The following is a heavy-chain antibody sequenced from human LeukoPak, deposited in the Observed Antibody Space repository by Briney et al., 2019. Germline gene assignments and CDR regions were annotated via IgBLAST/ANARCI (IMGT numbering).Heavy chain of an antibody. CDR3: ARDRYYDSSGYSHDLDY. D-gene: IGHD3-22*01. Sequence: GGSLRLSCAASGFTFSSYSMNWVRQAPGKGLEWVSSISSSSSYIYYADSVKGRFTISRDNAKNSLYLQMNSLRAEDTVVYYCARDRYYDSSGYSHDLDYWGQGTLVTVSS. J-gene: IGHJ4*02. V-gene: IGHV3-21*01. CDR2: ISSSSSYI. CDR1: GFTFSSYS.